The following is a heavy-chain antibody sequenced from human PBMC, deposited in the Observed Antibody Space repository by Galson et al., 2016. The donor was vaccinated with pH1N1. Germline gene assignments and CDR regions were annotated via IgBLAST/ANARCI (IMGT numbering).Heavy chain of an antibody. V-gene: IGHV4-59*02. CDR3: AREGVGATKTAFDI. J-gene: IGHJ3*02. D-gene: IGHD1-26*01. Sequence: ETLSLTCTVSGGSVRSNYWSWIRQSPGKGLEWIGYIYYSGSTDYNSSLKSRVTISIDTSKNQFSLKLSTVNAADTAVYYCAREGVGATKTAFDIWGQGTMVTVSS. CDR1: GGSVRSNY. CDR2: IYYSGST.